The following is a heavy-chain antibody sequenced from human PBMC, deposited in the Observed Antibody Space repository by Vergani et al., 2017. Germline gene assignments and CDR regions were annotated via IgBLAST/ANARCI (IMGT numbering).Heavy chain of an antibody. Sequence: QVQLVQSGAEVKKPGSSVKVSCKASGGTFSSYAISWVRQAPGQGLEWMGGIIPIFGTANYAQKFQGRVTITADESTSTAYMELSSLRSEDTAVYYCARARRDGYNCVIFYYYYMDVWGKGTTVTVSS. CDR2: IIPIFGTA. CDR3: ARARRDGYNCVIFYYYYMDV. D-gene: IGHD5-24*01. CDR1: GGTFSSYA. V-gene: IGHV1-69*01. J-gene: IGHJ6*03.